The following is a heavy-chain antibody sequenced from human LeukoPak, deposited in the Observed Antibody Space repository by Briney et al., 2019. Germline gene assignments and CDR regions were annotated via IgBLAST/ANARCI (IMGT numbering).Heavy chain of an antibody. D-gene: IGHD3-9*01. CDR1: GGSISSGGYY. V-gene: IGHV4-31*03. CDR2: IYYSGST. CDR3: ARDHGGLRYFDWLPSYYYYGMDV. J-gene: IGHJ6*02. Sequence: KTSETLSLTCTVSGGSISSGGYYWSWIRQHPGKGLEWIGYIYYSGSTYYNPSLKSRVTISVDTSKNQFSLKLSSVTAEDTAVYYCARDHGGLRYFDWLPSYYYYGMDVWGQGTTVTVSS.